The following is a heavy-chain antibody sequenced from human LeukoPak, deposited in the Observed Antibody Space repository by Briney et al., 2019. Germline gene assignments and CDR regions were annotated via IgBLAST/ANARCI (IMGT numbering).Heavy chain of an antibody. CDR3: ARDGGAAAFDY. CDR1: GFSVRSYW. V-gene: IGHV3-74*01. J-gene: IGHJ4*02. Sequence: PGGSLRLSCAVSGFSVRSYWMSWVRQAPGKGLVWVSRISSDGTIISYADSVKGRFTLSRDTAKNTLYLQMNSVRVDDTAVYYCARDGGAAAFDYWGQGTLVTVSS. CDR2: ISSDGTII. D-gene: IGHD2-15*01.